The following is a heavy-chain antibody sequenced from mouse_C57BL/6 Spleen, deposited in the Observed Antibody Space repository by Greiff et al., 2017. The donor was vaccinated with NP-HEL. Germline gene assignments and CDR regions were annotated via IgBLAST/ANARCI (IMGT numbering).Heavy chain of an antibody. Sequence: QVQLQQSGPELVKPGASVKLSCKASGYTFTSYDINWVKQRPGQGLEWIGWIYPRDGSTKYNEKFKGKATLTVDTSSSTAYMELHSLTSEDSAVYFCARGYDGYYDYFDYWGQGTTLTVSS. J-gene: IGHJ2*01. CDR3: ARGYDGYYDYFDY. D-gene: IGHD2-3*01. CDR1: GYTFTSYD. V-gene: IGHV1-85*01. CDR2: IYPRDGST.